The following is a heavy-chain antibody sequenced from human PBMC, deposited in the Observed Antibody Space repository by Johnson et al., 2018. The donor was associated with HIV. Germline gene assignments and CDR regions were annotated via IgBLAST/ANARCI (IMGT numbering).Heavy chain of an antibody. CDR3: ARDPGNGGRPFDAFDI. Sequence: QVQLVESGGGVVQPGRSLRLSCAASGFTVSSNYMSWVRQAPGKGLEWVAVISYDGSNKYYVDSVKGRFTISRDKSKNTLYLQMDSLRGEDTAVYYCARDPGNGGRPFDAFDIWGQGTMVTVSS. D-gene: IGHD4-23*01. J-gene: IGHJ3*02. CDR1: GFTVSSNY. V-gene: IGHV3-30*03. CDR2: ISYDGSNK.